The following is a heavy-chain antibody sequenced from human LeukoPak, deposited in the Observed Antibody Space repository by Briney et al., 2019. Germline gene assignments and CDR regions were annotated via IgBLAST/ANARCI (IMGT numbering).Heavy chain of an antibody. CDR1: GFTFSSYG. J-gene: IGHJ4*02. Sequence: SGGSLRLSCAASGFTFSSYGMHWVRQAPGKGLEWVAFIQYDGSNKYYADSVKGRFTISRDNSKNTLYLQMNSLRAEDTAVYYCAKDPFEEYYFDYWGQGTLVTVSS. CDR2: IQYDGSNK. V-gene: IGHV3-30*02. CDR3: AKDPFEEYYFDY. D-gene: IGHD3-10*01.